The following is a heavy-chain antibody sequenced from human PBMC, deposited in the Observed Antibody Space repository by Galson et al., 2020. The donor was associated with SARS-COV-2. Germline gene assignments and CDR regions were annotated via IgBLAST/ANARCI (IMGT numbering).Heavy chain of an antibody. CDR2: VNSDGSST. CDR1: GFTFNNYW. D-gene: IGHD6-13*01. J-gene: IGHJ4*02. Sequence: QAGGPLRLSCAASGFTFNNYWMHWVRQAPGKGLVWVSRVNSDGSSTNYADSVKGRFTISRDNAKNTLYLQMNSLRAEDTAVYYCTRVSLPRQQLFDYWGQGTLVTVSS. CDR3: TRVSLPRQQLFDY. V-gene: IGHV3-74*01.